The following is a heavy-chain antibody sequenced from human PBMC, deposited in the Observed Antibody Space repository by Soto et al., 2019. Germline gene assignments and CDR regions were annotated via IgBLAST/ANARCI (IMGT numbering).Heavy chain of an antibody. D-gene: IGHD2-15*01. Sequence: EVQVLESGGGLVQPGGSLRLSCEASGITFSNYMMTWIRQAPGKGLEWVSTITAGGDGTYYADSVKGRFTMSRETSKNTLYLKMNSLRAEDTAVYYCAPHVYCSGGSCQYDAFAIRGQGTMVTVSS. CDR2: ITAGGDGT. CDR3: APHVYCSGGSCQYDAFAI. J-gene: IGHJ3*02. CDR1: GITFSNYM. V-gene: IGHV3-23*01.